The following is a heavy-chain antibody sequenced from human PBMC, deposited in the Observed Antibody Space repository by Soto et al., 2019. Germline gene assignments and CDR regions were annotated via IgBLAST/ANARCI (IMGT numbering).Heavy chain of an antibody. J-gene: IGHJ4*02. V-gene: IGHV3-64*02. Sequence: EVQLVESGAGLVQPGGSLRLSCAASGFTFSSYNIHWIRQAPGKGLEFVSAISRGGDRTSYADSVKGRFIITRDNSKYTVWLQMGSLRTEDMAVYYCARARCSRGQCYYLDYWGQGALVTVSS. CDR1: GFTFSSYN. CDR3: ARARCSRGQCYYLDY. D-gene: IGHD2-15*01. CDR2: ISRGGDRT.